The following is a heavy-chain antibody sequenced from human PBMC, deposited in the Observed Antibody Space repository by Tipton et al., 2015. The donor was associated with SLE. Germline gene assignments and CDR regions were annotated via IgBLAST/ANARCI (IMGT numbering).Heavy chain of an antibody. CDR1: GYSINSGHF. D-gene: IGHD1-7*01. CDR3: ARDVGNFYFDY. Sequence: TLSLTCDVSGYSINSGHFWGWVRQTPGKGLEWLGSVYENGDTKESPSLKSRLTMSVDKSRNQFSMRLTSVTAADTAIYYCARDVGNFYFDYWGQGTLVAVSS. J-gene: IGHJ4*02. V-gene: IGHV4-38-2*02. CDR2: VYENGDT.